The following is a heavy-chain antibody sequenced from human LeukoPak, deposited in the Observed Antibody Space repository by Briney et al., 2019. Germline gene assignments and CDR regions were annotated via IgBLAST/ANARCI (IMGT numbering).Heavy chain of an antibody. J-gene: IGHJ4*02. Sequence: ASVKVSCKASGGTFSSYAISWVRQAPGQGLEWMGWISAYNGNTNYAQKFQGRVTMTRDTSISTAYMELSRLRSDDTAVYYCARESTSAFDYWGQGTLVTVSS. V-gene: IGHV1-18*01. D-gene: IGHD3-3*01. CDR2: ISAYNGNT. CDR1: GGTFSSYA. CDR3: ARESTSAFDY.